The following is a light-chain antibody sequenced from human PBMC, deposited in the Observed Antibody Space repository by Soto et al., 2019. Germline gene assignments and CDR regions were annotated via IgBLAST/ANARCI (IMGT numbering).Light chain of an antibody. CDR1: QSVLYSTNNKNY. CDR3: QQYYITPLT. V-gene: IGKV4-1*01. J-gene: IGKJ4*01. Sequence: DIVMTQSPDSLAVSLGERATINCKSSQSVLYSTNNKNYLAWYQQKPGQPPKLLIYWATTRESGVPDRFSGSGSGTDFTLIISSPQAEDVAVYYCQQYYITPLTFGGGTKVEIK. CDR2: WAT.